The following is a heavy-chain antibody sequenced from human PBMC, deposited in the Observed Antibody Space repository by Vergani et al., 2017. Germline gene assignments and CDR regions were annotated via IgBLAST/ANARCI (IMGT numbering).Heavy chain of an antibody. CDR3: ARDHLVQYYYYYYGMDV. J-gene: IGHJ6*02. Sequence: EVQLVESGGGLVQPGGSLRLSCAASGFTFSSYEMNWVRQAPGKGLEWVSYISSSGSTIYYADSVKGRFTISRDNAKNSLYLQMNSLRAEDTAVYYCARDHLVQYYYYYYGMDVWGQGTTVTVSS. V-gene: IGHV3-48*03. CDR2: ISSSGSTI. D-gene: IGHD3-16*01. CDR1: GFTFSSYE.